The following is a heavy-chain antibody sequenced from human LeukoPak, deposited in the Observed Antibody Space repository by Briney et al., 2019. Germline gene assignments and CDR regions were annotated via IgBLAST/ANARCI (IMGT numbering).Heavy chain of an antibody. J-gene: IGHJ4*02. D-gene: IGHD1-1*01. Sequence: MHGESLKISCKGSGYKFISNWVGWVRQMPGKGLEWMGIIFPGDSDTRYSPSFQGQVTISADKSINTAYLQWSSLKASDTAMYYCARLNAAATGTTDFDYWGQGTLVTVSS. CDR3: ARLNAAATGTTDFDY. CDR2: IFPGDSDT. CDR1: GYKFISNW. V-gene: IGHV5-51*01.